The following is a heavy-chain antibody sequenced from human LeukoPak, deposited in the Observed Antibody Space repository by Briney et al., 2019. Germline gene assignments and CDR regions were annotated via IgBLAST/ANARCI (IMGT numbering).Heavy chain of an antibody. J-gene: IGHJ4*02. V-gene: IGHV3-23*01. Sequence: GGSLRLSCAASGFTFSSYAMTWVRQAPGKGLEWVSGISGSGASTYYADSVKGRFTISRDNSKNTLYLQMNSLRAEDTAVYYCAKRLSSSWSLFDYWGQGTLVTVSS. D-gene: IGHD6-13*01. CDR1: GFTFSSYA. CDR3: AKRLSSSWSLFDY. CDR2: ISGSGAST.